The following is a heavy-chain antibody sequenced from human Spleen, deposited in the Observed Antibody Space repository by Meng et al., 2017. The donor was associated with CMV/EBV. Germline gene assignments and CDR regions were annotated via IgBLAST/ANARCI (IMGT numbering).Heavy chain of an antibody. CDR2: IYHSGST. CDR1: GGSISSSNL. CDR3: ARIERRRILKYCGSDCSTTDY. V-gene: IGHV4-4*02. Sequence: QVQLQESGPGLVKPSGTLSLTCAVSGGSISSSNLWTWVRQVPGKGLGWSGEIYHSGSTNYNPSLKSRVTISVDKFKNQFSLKLGSVTAADTAVYYCARIERRRILKYCGSDCSTTDYWGQGTLVPSPQ. J-gene: IGHJ4*02. D-gene: IGHD2-21*02.